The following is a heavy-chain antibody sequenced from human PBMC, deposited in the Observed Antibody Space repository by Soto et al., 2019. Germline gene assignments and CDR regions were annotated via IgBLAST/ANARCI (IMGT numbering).Heavy chain of an antibody. V-gene: IGHV3-23*01. CDR1: ELTFTNYA. CDR2: IRNGGGFT. J-gene: IGHJ4*02. Sequence: VQLLESGGGLVQPGGSLRLPCAPSELTFTNYAMNWFPQPQGRGLEGVPAIRNGGGFTYYADSVKGRFTISRDNSKNTLYLHMNSLRAEDTALYYCAKDYFETKGPYFFDYWGQGTLVTVSS. CDR3: AKDYFETKGPYFFDY. D-gene: IGHD1-26*01.